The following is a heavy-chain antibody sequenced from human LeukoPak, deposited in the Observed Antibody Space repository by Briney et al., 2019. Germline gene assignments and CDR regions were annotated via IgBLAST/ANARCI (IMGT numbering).Heavy chain of an antibody. CDR3: ARTTRQYYYDSSGYYDAFDI. Sequence: PGGSLRLSCAASGFTFSDYYMSWIRQAPGKGLEWVSYISSSGSTTYYADSVKGRFTISRDNAKNSLYLQMNSLRAEDTAVYYCARTTRQYYYDSSGYYDAFDIWGQGTMVTVSS. D-gene: IGHD3-22*01. CDR2: ISSSGSTT. CDR1: GFTFSDYY. J-gene: IGHJ3*02. V-gene: IGHV3-11*01.